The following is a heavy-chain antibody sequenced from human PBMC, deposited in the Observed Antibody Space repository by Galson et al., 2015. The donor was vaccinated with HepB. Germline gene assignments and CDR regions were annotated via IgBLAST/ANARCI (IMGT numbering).Heavy chain of an antibody. CDR1: GFTFGGYA. Sequence: SLRLSCAASGFTFGGYAMSWVRQAPGKGLEWVSLIHNDYRVTYYADSVKGRFTISRDNSKNTLYLQMDSLRAEDTAVYYCAKEEGLQHYSYYMDVWGKGTTVTVSS. D-gene: IGHD2-15*01. J-gene: IGHJ6*03. V-gene: IGHV3-23*03. CDR2: IHNDYRVT. CDR3: AKEEGLQHYSYYMDV.